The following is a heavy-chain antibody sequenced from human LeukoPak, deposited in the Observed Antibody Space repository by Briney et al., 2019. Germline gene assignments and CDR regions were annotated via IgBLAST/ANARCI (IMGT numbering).Heavy chain of an antibody. Sequence: SQTLSLTCAISGDSVSSNSAAWNWIRQSPSRGLEWLGRTYYRSKWYNDYAVSVNSRITINPDTSKNQFSLQLNSVTPEDTAVYYCAREIAVAGTSWGVSDYRGQGTLVSVSS. J-gene: IGHJ4*02. CDR2: TYYRSKWYN. CDR3: AREIAVAGTSWGVSDY. D-gene: IGHD6-19*01. CDR1: GDSVSSNSAA. V-gene: IGHV6-1*01.